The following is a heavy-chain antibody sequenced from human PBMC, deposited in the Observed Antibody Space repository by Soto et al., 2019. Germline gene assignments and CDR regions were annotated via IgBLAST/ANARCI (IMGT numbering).Heavy chain of an antibody. CDR2: IYYSGST. Sequence: PSETLSLTCTVSGFSSSKYYRSWVRPPPGEGLEEIGYIYYSGSTHYYPYLESRVTISVDTHKNQLSLQLNSVTPEDTAVYYCARGFPLYSTSNWFDPWGQGALVTVSA. D-gene: IGHD6-6*01. V-gene: IGHV4-59*01. CDR3: ARGFPLYSTSNWFDP. CDR1: GFSSSKYY. J-gene: IGHJ5*02.